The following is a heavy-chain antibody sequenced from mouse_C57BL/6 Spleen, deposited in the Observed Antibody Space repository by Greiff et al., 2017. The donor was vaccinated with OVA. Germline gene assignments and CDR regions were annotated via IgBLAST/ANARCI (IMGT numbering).Heavy chain of an antibody. CDR1: GFTFSDYG. CDR3: ARRSNYYYAMDD. D-gene: IGHD2-5*01. J-gene: IGHJ4*01. CDR2: ISSGSSTI. Sequence: EVQGVESGGGLVKPGGSLKPSCAASGFTFSDYGMHWVRQAPEKGLEWVAYISSGSSTIYYADTVKGRFTISRDNAKNTLFLQMTSLRSEDTAMYYCARRSNYYYAMDDWGQGTSVTVSS. V-gene: IGHV5-17*01.